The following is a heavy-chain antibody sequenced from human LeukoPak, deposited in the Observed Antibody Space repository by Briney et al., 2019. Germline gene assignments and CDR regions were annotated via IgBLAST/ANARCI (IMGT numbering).Heavy chain of an antibody. Sequence: SETLSLTCTVSGGSISSYYWSWIRQPPGKGLEWIGYIYYSGSTNYNPSLKSRVTISVDTSKNQFSLKLSSVTAADTAVYYCARGGYDYVWASYRINNWFDPWGQGTLVTVSS. CDR3: ARGGYDYVWASYRINNWFDP. CDR2: IYYSGST. J-gene: IGHJ5*02. V-gene: IGHV4-59*01. CDR1: GGSISSYY. D-gene: IGHD3-16*01.